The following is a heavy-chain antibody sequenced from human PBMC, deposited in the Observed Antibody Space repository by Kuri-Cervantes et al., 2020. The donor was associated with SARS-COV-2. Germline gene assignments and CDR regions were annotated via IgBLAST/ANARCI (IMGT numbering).Heavy chain of an antibody. CDR3: ARAGRWLQSTPFDY. V-gene: IGHV3-21*01. CDR2: ISSSSSYI. Sequence: GESLKISCAASGFTFSNAWMSWVRQAPGKGLEWVSSISSSSSYIYYADSVKGRFTISRDNAKNSLYLQMNSLRAEDTAVYYCARAGRWLQSTPFDYWGQGTLVTVSS. CDR1: GFTFSNAW. J-gene: IGHJ4*02. D-gene: IGHD5-24*01.